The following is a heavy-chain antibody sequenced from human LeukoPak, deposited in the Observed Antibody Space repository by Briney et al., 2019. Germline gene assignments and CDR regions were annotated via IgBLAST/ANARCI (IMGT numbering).Heavy chain of an antibody. J-gene: IGHJ4*02. CDR2: ISWNSGSI. V-gene: IGHV3-9*01. D-gene: IGHD1-26*01. CDR1: GFTFDDYA. Sequence: GGSLRLSCAASGFTFDDYAMHWVRQAPGKGLEWVSGISWNSGSIGYADSVKGRFTISRDNAKNSLYLQMNSLRAEDTAVYYCARWYSGSYSDYWGQGTLVTVSS. CDR3: ARWYSGSYSDY.